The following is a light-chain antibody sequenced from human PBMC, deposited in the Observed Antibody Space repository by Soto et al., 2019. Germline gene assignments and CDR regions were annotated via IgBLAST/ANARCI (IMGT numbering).Light chain of an antibody. Sequence: QTALAQPPSVSGSPGQSGTIACTGTSSALKNYNRVSWYERPPGPGTRLIIFEVNILPSGVADRFCGSKSGNSASLTISGLKAEDEGEYYCSLYTTDSTDVFGPGTKVTGL. CDR2: EVN. J-gene: IGLJ1*01. V-gene: IGLV2-18*01. CDR3: SLYTTDSTDV. CDR1: SSALKNYNR.